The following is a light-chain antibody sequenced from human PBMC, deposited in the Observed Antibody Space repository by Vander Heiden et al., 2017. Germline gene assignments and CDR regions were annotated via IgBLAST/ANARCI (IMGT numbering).Light chain of an antibody. CDR3: QQYYNWWT. Sequence: IVMTQSPATLSVSPGERATLSCRASQSVRSHLAWYQQKPGQAPRPLIYDTTTRATGVPARFSGSGSETEFTLTISSLQSEDLAVYYCQQYYNWWTFGQGTKVELK. J-gene: IGKJ1*01. V-gene: IGKV3-15*01. CDR1: QSVRSH. CDR2: DTT.